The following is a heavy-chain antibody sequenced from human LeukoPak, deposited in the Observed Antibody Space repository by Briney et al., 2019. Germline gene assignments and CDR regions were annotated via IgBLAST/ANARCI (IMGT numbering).Heavy chain of an antibody. Sequence: GASVKVSCKASGYNFISYYMHWVRQAPGQGLEWMGIINPSGGSTSYAQKFQGRVTMTEDTSTDTAYMEVSSLRSEDTAMYYCATGGPWDLLKYWGQGTLVTVSS. D-gene: IGHD1-26*01. J-gene: IGHJ4*02. CDR1: GYNFISYY. CDR2: INPSGGST. V-gene: IGHV1-46*01. CDR3: ATGGPWDLLKY.